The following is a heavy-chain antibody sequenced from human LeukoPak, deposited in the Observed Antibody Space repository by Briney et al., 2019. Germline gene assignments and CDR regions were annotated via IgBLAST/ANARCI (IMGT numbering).Heavy chain of an antibody. CDR2: ISAYNGNT. CDR3: ARLYYGSGGWFDP. Sequence: ASVKVSCKASGYTFTSYGISWVRQAPGQGLEWMGWISAYNGNTNYAQKFQGRVTITADKSTSTAYMELSSLRSEDTAVYYCARLYYGSGGWFDPWGQGTLVTVSS. V-gene: IGHV1-18*01. CDR1: GYTFTSYG. D-gene: IGHD3-10*01. J-gene: IGHJ5*02.